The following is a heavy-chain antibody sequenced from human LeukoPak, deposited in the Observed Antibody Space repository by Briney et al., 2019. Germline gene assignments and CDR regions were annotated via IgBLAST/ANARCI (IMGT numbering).Heavy chain of an antibody. Sequence: PGGSLRLSCAASGFTFSSYEMNWVRQAPGKGLEWVSYISSSGSTIYYADSVKGRFTISRDNSKNTLYLQMNSLRAEDTAVYYCAKRTPSYDSSGPPPDYWGQGTLVTVSS. J-gene: IGHJ4*02. D-gene: IGHD3-22*01. CDR3: AKRTPSYDSSGPPPDY. CDR2: ISSSGSTI. V-gene: IGHV3-48*03. CDR1: GFTFSSYE.